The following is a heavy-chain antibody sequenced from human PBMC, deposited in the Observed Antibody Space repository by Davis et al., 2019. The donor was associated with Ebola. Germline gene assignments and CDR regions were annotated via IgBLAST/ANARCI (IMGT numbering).Heavy chain of an antibody. V-gene: IGHV3-53*01. CDR3: ARGGYCSSTSCYTEDNYFDY. Sequence: PGGSLRLSCAASGFTVSSNYMSWVRQAPGKGLEWVSVIYSGGDTYYVDSVKGRFTISRDTSKNTLYLQMNSLRAEDTAVYYCARGGYCSSTSCYTEDNYFDYWGQGTLVTVPS. CDR2: IYSGGDT. D-gene: IGHD2-2*02. CDR1: GFTVSSNY. J-gene: IGHJ4*02.